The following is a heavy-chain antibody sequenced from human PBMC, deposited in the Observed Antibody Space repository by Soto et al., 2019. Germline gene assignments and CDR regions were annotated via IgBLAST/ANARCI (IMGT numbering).Heavy chain of an antibody. CDR3: ARDRLRNGYLSWNFDL. J-gene: IGHJ2*01. CDR2: LYNTGTT. V-gene: IGHV3-53*01. Sequence: EVPLVESGGGLIQPGGSLRLSCAASGFTVSTNYMNWVRQSPEKGLEWVSVLYNTGTTYYADSVNGRFTISRDDSSXXLYLQMNSLRAEDTAVYYCARDRLRNGYLSWNFDLWGRGTLVTVSS. D-gene: IGHD5-18*01. CDR1: GFTVSTNY.